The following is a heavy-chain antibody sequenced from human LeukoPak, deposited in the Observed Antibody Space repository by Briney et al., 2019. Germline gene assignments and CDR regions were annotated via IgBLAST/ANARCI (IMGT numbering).Heavy chain of an antibody. CDR1: GFTVSNIF. CDR2: IYSGGST. V-gene: IGHV3-66*01. Sequence: GGSLRLSCAASGFTVSNIFMNWVRQAPGKGLEWVSIIYSGGSTYYADSVKGRFTISRDNSKNTLDLQMNSLRAEDTAVYYCARMTFTRNDYYGLDVWGQGTTVTVSS. J-gene: IGHJ6*02. D-gene: IGHD3-10*01. CDR3: ARMTFTRNDYYGLDV.